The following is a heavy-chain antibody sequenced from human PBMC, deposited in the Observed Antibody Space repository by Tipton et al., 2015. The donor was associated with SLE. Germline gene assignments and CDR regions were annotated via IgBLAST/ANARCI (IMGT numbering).Heavy chain of an antibody. J-gene: IGHJ4*02. CDR1: GGSFSGYY. D-gene: IGHD2-21*02. CDR2: INHSGSI. CDR3: ASGGDFVVVAAPGAN. Sequence: LRLSCAVYGGSFSGYYWSWIRQPPGKGLEWIGEINHSGSINNNPSLESRVTISVDTSKNQFSLKLRSVTAADTAVYHCASGGDFVVVAAPGANWGQGTLVTVSS. V-gene: IGHV4-34*01.